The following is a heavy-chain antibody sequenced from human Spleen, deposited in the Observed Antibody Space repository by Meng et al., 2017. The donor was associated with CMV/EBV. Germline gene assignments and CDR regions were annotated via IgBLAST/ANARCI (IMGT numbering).Heavy chain of an antibody. V-gene: IGHV4-39*01. CDR2: IYYSGST. CDR3: ARQGGEGAVAGTDY. J-gene: IGHJ4*02. Sequence: SGGSISSSSYYRGWIRQPPGKGLEWIGSIYYSGSTYYNPSLKSRVTISVDTSKNQFSLKLSSVTAADTAVYYCARQGGEGAVAGTDYWGQGTLVTVSS. D-gene: IGHD6-19*01. CDR1: GGSISSSSYY.